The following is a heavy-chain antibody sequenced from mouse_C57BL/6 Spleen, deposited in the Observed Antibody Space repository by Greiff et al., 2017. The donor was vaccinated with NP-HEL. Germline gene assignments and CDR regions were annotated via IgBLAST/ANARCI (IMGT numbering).Heavy chain of an antibody. Sequence: DVMLVESGGGLVKPGGSLKLSCAASGFTFSDYGMHWVRQAPEKGLEWVAYISSGSSTIYYADTVKGRFTISRDNAKNTLFLQMTSLRSEDTAMYYCARGTTVVAPGYFDVWGTGTTVTVSS. D-gene: IGHD1-1*01. V-gene: IGHV5-17*01. CDR2: ISSGSSTI. CDR3: ARGTTVVAPGYFDV. J-gene: IGHJ1*03. CDR1: GFTFSDYG.